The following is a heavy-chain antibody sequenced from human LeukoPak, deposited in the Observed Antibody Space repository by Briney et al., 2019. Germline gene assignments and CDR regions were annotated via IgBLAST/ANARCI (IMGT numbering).Heavy chain of an antibody. J-gene: IGHJ4*02. Sequence: ASVKVSCKASGYTFTSYYMHWVRQAPGQGLEWMGIINPSGGSTSYAQKFQGRVTMTRDMSTSTFYMELSSLRSEDTVVYYCARDGAYCSGGSCYGASFDYWGQGTLVTVSS. CDR3: ARDGAYCSGGSCYGASFDY. D-gene: IGHD2-15*01. CDR2: INPSGGST. CDR1: GYTFTSYY. V-gene: IGHV1-46*01.